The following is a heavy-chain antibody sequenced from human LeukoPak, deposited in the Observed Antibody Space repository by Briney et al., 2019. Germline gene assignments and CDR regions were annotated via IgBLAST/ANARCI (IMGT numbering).Heavy chain of an antibody. CDR1: GFPFSGSG. J-gene: IGHJ4*02. CDR2: VWYDGSHQ. V-gene: IGHV3-33*06. D-gene: IGHD2-21*02. CDR3: AKDKDTPATAQPQRGYFES. Sequence: PGGFLRLSCAASGFPFSGSGMHWVRQAPGKGLEWVAVVWYDGSHQYYADSVKGRFTISRDNSKNTVDLQMNSLRVEDTAVYFCAKDKDTPATAQPQRGYFESWGQGTLVTVSS.